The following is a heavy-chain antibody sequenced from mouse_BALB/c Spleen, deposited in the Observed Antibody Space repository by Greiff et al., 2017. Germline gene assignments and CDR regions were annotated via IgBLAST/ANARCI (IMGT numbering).Heavy chain of an antibody. Sequence: QVQLQESGPGLVAPSQSLSITCTVSGFSLTSYGVHWVRQPPGKGLEWLGVIWAGGSTNYNSALMSRLSISKYNSKSQVFFKMNSLQADDTAIYYCARKGGDYEFFYAMDYWGQGTSVTVSS. J-gene: IGHJ4*01. CDR2: IWAGGST. CDR1: GFSLTSYG. V-gene: IGHV2-9*02. CDR3: ARKGGDYEFFYAMDY. D-gene: IGHD2-4*01.